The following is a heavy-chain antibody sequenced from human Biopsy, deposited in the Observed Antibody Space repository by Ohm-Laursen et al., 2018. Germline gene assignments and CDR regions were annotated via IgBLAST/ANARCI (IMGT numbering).Heavy chain of an antibody. D-gene: IGHD1-1*01. CDR3: AGDTNAWNVNY. V-gene: IGHV1-24*01. J-gene: IGHJ4*02. CDR1: GYTVTDLS. Sequence: GSSVKVSCKVSGYTVTDLSMHWVRQAPGKGLEWMGGFAPENGKTIYAQKFQGRVRVTEDTSTDTAYMEVTTLRSEDTAVYYCAGDTNAWNVNYWGQGTPVIVSS. CDR2: FAPENGKT.